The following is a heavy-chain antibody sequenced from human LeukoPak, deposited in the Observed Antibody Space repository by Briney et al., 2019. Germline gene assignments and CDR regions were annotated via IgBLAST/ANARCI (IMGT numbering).Heavy chain of an antibody. CDR2: MNPNSGNT. D-gene: IGHD6-13*01. CDR3: AIAAAGTPHDYYYYMDV. CDR1: GYTFTSYD. J-gene: IGHJ6*03. V-gene: IGHV1-8*01. Sequence: GASVKVSCKASGYTFTSYDINWVRQATGQGLEWMGWMNPNSGNTGYAQKFQGRVTMTRNTSISTAYMELSSLRSEDTAVYYCAIAAAGTPHDYYYYMDVWGKGTTVSVPS.